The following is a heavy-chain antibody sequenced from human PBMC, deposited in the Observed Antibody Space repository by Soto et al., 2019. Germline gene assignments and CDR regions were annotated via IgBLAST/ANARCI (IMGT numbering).Heavy chain of an antibody. D-gene: IGHD2-21*02. Sequence: QSGGSLRLSCTASGFTFGDYAMSWFRQAPGKGLEWVGFIRSKAYGGTTEYAASVKGRFTISRDDSKSIAYLQMNSLKTEDTAVYYCTRGRPIVVVTAIPRWFDPWGQGTLVTVSS. V-gene: IGHV3-49*03. CDR3: TRGRPIVVVTAIPRWFDP. CDR2: IRSKAYGGTT. CDR1: GFTFGDYA. J-gene: IGHJ5*02.